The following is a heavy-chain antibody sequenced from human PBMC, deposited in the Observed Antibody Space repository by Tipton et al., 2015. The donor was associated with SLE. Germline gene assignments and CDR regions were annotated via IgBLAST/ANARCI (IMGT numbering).Heavy chain of an antibody. CDR1: GYSISSGYY. CDR2: IYYSGST. D-gene: IGHD3-10*01. J-gene: IGHJ4*02. CDR3: ARLGVTMVRGVREDYFDY. Sequence: PGLVKPSETLSLTCAVSGYSISSGYYWGWIRQPPGKGLEWIGSIYYSGSTYYNPSLKSRVTISVDTSKNQFSLKLSSVTAADTAVYYCARLGVTMVRGVREDYFDYWGQGTLVTVSS. V-gene: IGHV4-38-2*01.